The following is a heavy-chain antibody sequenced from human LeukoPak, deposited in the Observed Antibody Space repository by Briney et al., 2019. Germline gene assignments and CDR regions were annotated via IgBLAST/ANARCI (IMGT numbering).Heavy chain of an antibody. CDR1: GYTFSTYD. CDR2: MNPNSGNT. V-gene: IGHV1-8*02. CDR3: ARSSSGWATYYYYYYMDV. Sequence: VASVKVSCKASGYTFSTYDINWVRQATGQGREWMGWMNPNSGNTGYAQKFQGRVTMTRNTSISTAYMELSSLRSEDTAVYYCARSSSGWATYYYYYYMDVWGKGTTVTISS. D-gene: IGHD6-19*01. J-gene: IGHJ6*03.